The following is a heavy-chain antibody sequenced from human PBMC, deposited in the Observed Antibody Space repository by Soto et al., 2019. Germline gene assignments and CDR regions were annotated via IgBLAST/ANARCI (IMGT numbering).Heavy chain of an antibody. J-gene: IGHJ4*02. Sequence: GGSLRLSCAASGLTFSSYAMSWVRQAPAKGLEWVSAISGSGGSTYYADSVKGRFTISRDNSKNTLYLQMNSLRAEDTAVYYCAKSQTVSGYSYGRTFDYWGQGTLVTVSS. D-gene: IGHD5-18*01. CDR3: AKSQTVSGYSYGRTFDY. CDR2: ISGSGGST. V-gene: IGHV3-23*01. CDR1: GLTFSSYA.